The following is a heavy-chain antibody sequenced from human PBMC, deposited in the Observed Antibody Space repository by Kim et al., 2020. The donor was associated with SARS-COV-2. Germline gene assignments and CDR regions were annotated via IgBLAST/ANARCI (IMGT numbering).Heavy chain of an antibody. D-gene: IGHD2-15*01. V-gene: IGHV4-59*13. Sequence: SETLSLTCTVSGGSISSYYWSWIRQPPGKGLEWIGYIYYSGSTNYNPSLKSRVTISVDTSKNQFSLKLSSVTAADTAVYYCARDMGLSGGIDPWGQGTLVTVSS. CDR3: ARDMGLSGGIDP. CDR1: GGSISSYY. CDR2: IYYSGST. J-gene: IGHJ5*02.